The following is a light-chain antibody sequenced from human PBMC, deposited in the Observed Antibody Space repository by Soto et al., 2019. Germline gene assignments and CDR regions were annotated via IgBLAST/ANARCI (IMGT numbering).Light chain of an antibody. CDR3: FSYAGDSVYV. CDR2: EVT. Sequence: QSALTQPASVSGSPRQSITISCTGTNSDVGSYNLVSWFQQHPGKAPKLVIYEVTKRPSGVSDRFSGSKSGNTASLTISGLQAEDEADYYCFSYAGDSVYVFGTGTKLTV. J-gene: IGLJ1*01. CDR1: NSDVGSYNL. V-gene: IGLV2-23*02.